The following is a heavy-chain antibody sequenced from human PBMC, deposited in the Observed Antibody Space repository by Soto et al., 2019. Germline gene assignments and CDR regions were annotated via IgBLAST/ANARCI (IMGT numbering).Heavy chain of an antibody. D-gene: IGHD3-3*01. CDR3: ASPRDYDFWSGYYKNHAFDI. Sequence: ASVKVSCKASGYTFTGYYMHWVRLAPGQGLEWMGWINPNSGGTNYAQKFQGRVTMTRDTSISTAYMELSRLRSDDTAVYYCASPRDYDFWSGYYKNHAFDIWGQGTMVTVSS. J-gene: IGHJ3*02. CDR2: INPNSGGT. CDR1: GYTFTGYY. V-gene: IGHV1-2*02.